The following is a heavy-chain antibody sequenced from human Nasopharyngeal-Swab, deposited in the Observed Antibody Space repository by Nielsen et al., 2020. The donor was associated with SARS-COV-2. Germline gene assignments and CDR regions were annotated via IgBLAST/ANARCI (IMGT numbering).Heavy chain of an antibody. CDR3: ARKMYYFHAMDV. D-gene: IGHD5-24*01. J-gene: IGHJ6*02. CDR2: FFSTGEP. Sequence: WIRQPPGKALEWLAHFFSTGEPSYSSPLKRRLTVSEDTSKSQVVLTMTNMDPADTATYYCARKMYYFHAMDVWGQGTTVTVSS. V-gene: IGHV2-26*01.